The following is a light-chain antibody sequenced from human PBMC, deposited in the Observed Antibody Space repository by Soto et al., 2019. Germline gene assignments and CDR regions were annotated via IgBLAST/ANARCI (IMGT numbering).Light chain of an antibody. V-gene: IGKV3-11*01. Sequence: ESVLTQSPARMSLAPCKRVDLARRPSPSVTNYLAWYQQKPGQAPRLLIYGAFNRATGIPARFSGSGSGTDFTLTISCLEPEDFAVYYCQQPHIWPPVTFGQGTRLENK. CDR3: QQPHIWPPVT. J-gene: IGKJ5*01. CDR1: PSVTNY. CDR2: GAF.